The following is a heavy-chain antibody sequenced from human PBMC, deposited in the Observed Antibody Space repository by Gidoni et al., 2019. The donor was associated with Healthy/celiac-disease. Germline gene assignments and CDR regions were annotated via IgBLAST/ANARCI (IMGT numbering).Heavy chain of an antibody. J-gene: IGHJ4*02. Sequence: QVQLVESGGGVVQPGRSLRLSCAASGFTFSSYGMHWVRQAPGKGLEWVAVIWYDGSNKYYADSVKGRFTISRDNSKNTLYLQMNSLRAEDTAVYYCARGLKAQRLSMIVADYWGQGTLVTVSS. CDR2: IWYDGSNK. D-gene: IGHD3-22*01. CDR3: ARGLKAQRLSMIVADY. CDR1: GFTFSSYG. V-gene: IGHV3-33*01.